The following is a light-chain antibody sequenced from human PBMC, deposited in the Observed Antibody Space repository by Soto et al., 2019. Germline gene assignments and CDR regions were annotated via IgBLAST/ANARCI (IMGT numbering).Light chain of an antibody. CDR2: DNS. V-gene: IGLV3-21*02. Sequence: YALTQPPSVSVAPGQTATISCGENNIDSRTVHWYQQKPGQAPLLVVYDNSFRPSGIPNRFSGSNSGNTATLTISRVEAGDEADYYCQVWDNVDDHIYVFGTGTKVTV. CDR3: QVWDNVDDHIYV. CDR1: NIDSRT. J-gene: IGLJ1*01.